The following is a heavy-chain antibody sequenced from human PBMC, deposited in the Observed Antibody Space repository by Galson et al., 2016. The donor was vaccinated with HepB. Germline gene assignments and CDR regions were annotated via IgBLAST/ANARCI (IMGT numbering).Heavy chain of an antibody. Sequence: QSGAEVKKPGESLTISCEGSGFSLSTYWIGWVRQMPGKGLEWMGTIYAGDSDTRYSPSFQGQVTISVDKSITTAYLQWSRLEASDTAMYYCARGLVFVSNWYYDLWGRGTLVTVSS. D-gene: IGHD2-15*01. V-gene: IGHV5-51*01. CDR2: IYAGDSDT. CDR3: ARGLVFVSNWYYDL. CDR1: GFSLSTYW. J-gene: IGHJ2*01.